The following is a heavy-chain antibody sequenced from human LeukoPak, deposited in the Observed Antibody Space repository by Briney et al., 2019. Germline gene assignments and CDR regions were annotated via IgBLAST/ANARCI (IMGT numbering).Heavy chain of an antibody. Sequence: PSQTLSLTCTVSGGSISCGGYYWSWIRQHPGKGLEWIGYIYYSGSTYYNPSLKSRVTISVDTSKNQFSLKLSSVTAADTAVYYCAREDCSGGSCRDAFDIWGQGTMVTVSS. J-gene: IGHJ3*02. D-gene: IGHD2-15*01. CDR3: AREDCSGGSCRDAFDI. V-gene: IGHV4-31*03. CDR2: IYYSGST. CDR1: GGSISCGGYY.